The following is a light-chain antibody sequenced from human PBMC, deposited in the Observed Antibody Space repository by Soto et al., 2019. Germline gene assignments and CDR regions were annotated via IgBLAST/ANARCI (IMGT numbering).Light chain of an antibody. Sequence: QSALAQPPSASGSPGQSVTISCTGTSSDVGDNYVSWYQQHLGKAPKLIIYEVTLRPSGVPDRFSGSKSGNTASLTISGLQPEDESDYYCCSFAGATIWVFGGGTKLTVL. CDR1: SSDVGDNY. V-gene: IGLV2-8*01. CDR2: EVT. J-gene: IGLJ3*02. CDR3: CSFAGATIWV.